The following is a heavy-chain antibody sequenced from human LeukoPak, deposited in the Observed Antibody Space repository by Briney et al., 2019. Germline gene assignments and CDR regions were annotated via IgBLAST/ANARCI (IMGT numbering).Heavy chain of an antibody. Sequence: DPGGSLRLSCAASGFTFDDYAMHWVRQAPGKGLEWVSGISWNSGSIGYADSVKGRFTISRDNAKNSLYLQMNSLRAEDTALYYCAKDISIWFGELLEGYFDYWGQGTLVTVSS. J-gene: IGHJ4*02. CDR2: ISWNSGSI. CDR1: GFTFDDYA. D-gene: IGHD3-10*01. V-gene: IGHV3-9*01. CDR3: AKDISIWFGELLEGYFDY.